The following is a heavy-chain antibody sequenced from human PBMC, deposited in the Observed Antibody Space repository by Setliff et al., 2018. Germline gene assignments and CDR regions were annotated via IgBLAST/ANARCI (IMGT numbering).Heavy chain of an antibody. Sequence: RASVKVSCKVSGGSFSNYAINWVRQVSGQGLEWMGRFIPVLSSADYSQRFQGRVAFTADESTTTVFMELSTLRSDDTAVYFCARWLSSDPFAQWGQGTQVTVSS. V-gene: IGHV1-69*11. J-gene: IGHJ4*02. CDR2: FIPVLSSA. D-gene: IGHD5-12*01. CDR3: ARWLSSDPFAQ. CDR1: GGSFSNYA.